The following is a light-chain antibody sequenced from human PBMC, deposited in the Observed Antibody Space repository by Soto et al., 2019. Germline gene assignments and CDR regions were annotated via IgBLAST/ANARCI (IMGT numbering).Light chain of an antibody. CDR1: SSDVGGYNY. CDR3: SSYSGSSNWV. V-gene: IGLV2-8*01. Sequence: QSVLTQPPSASGSPGQSVAISCTGTSSDVGGYNYVSWYQHHPGKAPKLMIYEVSRRPSGVSDRFSGSKSGITASLTVSGLQAEDEADYYCSSYSGSSNWVFGGGTKLTVL. J-gene: IGLJ3*02. CDR2: EVS.